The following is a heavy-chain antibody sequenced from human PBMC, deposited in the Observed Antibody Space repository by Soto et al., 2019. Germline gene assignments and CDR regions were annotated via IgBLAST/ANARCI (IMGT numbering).Heavy chain of an antibody. V-gene: IGHV4-4*02. CDR1: GGSISSNEW. CDR3: ARAVPFCLGP. CDR2: IYDSVTT. D-gene: IGHD3-16*01. Sequence: QVQLQESGPGLVKPSGTLSLTCAVSGGSISSNEWWSWVRQPPGKGLEWIGEIYDSVTTNYNPSLKSRDTISIDKSKKQFSLRRTSVTAADTAVYYCARAVPFCLGPWGQGTLVTVSS. J-gene: IGHJ5*02.